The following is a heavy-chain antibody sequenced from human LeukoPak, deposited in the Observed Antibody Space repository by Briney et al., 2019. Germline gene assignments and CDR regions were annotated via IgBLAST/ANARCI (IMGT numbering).Heavy chain of an antibody. Sequence: ASVKVFCKASGYTFTSYGISWVRQAPGQGLEWMGWISAYNGNTNYAQKLQGRVTMTTDTSTSTAYMELRSLRSDDTAVYYCARVHRRAYSSSSQGFDPWGQGTLVTVSS. CDR1: GYTFTSYG. V-gene: IGHV1-18*01. D-gene: IGHD6-6*01. CDR3: ARVHRRAYSSSSQGFDP. J-gene: IGHJ5*02. CDR2: ISAYNGNT.